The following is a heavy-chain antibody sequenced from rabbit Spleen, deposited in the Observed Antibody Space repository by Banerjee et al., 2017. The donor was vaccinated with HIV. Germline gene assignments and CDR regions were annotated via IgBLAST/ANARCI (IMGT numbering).Heavy chain of an antibody. CDR2: IWTGSGST. V-gene: IGHV1S45*01. CDR3: ARDEDSGGWGGDFAL. CDR1: GFSFSNSYI. Sequence: QEQLEESGGDLVKPEGSLTLTCTASGFSFSNSYIICWVRQAPGKGLEWIGCIWTGSGSTWYASWAKGRFTISRSTSLNTVTLQMTSLTAADTATYFCARDEDSGGWGGDFALWGQGTLVTVS. D-gene: IGHD4-1*01. J-gene: IGHJ4*01.